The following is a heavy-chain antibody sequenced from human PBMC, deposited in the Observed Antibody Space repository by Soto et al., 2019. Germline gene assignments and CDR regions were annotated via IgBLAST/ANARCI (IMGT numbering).Heavy chain of an antibody. D-gene: IGHD6-6*01. J-gene: IGHJ5*01. V-gene: IGHV3-30-3*01. CDR2: ISYDGSNK. CDR3: AIPDSRSSGWFDS. Sequence: TGGSLRLSCAASGFTFSSYAMHWVRQAPGKGLEWVAVISYDGSNKYYADSVKGRFTISRDNSKNTLYLQMNGLRAEDTAVYYCAIPDSRSSGWFDSWRQGTLATVSS. CDR1: GFTFSSYA.